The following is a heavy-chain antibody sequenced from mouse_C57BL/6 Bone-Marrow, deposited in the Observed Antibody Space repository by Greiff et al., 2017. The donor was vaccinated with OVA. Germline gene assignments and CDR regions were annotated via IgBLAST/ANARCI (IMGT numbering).Heavy chain of an antibody. Sequence: QVQLQQSGAELARPGASVKLSCKASGYTFTSYGISWVKQRTGQGLEWIGEINPRSGNTYYNEKFKGKATLTADKASSTAYMELRSLTSEDSAVYFCAREGDGYFSYWYFDVWGTGTTVTVSS. CDR3: AREGDGYFSYWYFDV. CDR1: GYTFTSYG. V-gene: IGHV1-81*01. CDR2: INPRSGNT. J-gene: IGHJ1*03. D-gene: IGHD2-3*01.